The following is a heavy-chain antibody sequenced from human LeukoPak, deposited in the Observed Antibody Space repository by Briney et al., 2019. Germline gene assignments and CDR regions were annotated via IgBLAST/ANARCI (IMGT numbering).Heavy chain of an antibody. CDR2: INPSGGST. CDR3: ARVLRWPQGWFDT. V-gene: IGHV1-46*01. CDR1: GYTFTGYY. D-gene: IGHD4-23*01. J-gene: IGHJ5*02. Sequence: ASVKVSCKASGYTFTGYYMHWVRQAPGQGLEWMGIINPSGGSTSYAQKFQGRVTMTRDMSTSTVYMDLSSLRSEDTAIYYCARVLRWPQGWFDTWGQGTLVTVSS.